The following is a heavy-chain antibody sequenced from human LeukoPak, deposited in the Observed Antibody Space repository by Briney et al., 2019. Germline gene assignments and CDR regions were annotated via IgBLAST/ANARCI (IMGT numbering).Heavy chain of an antibody. CDR1: GFTFSSYA. CDR2: ISYDGNNK. V-gene: IGHV3-30-3*01. J-gene: IGHJ4*02. Sequence: GTSLRLSCAASASGFTFSSYAMHWVRQAPGKGLEWVAVISYDGNNKYYADSVKGRFTISRDNSKNTVNLQMNSLSAEDTAVYYCARGYYDSSGTFDYWGQGTLVTVSS. D-gene: IGHD3-22*01. CDR3: ARGYYDSSGTFDY.